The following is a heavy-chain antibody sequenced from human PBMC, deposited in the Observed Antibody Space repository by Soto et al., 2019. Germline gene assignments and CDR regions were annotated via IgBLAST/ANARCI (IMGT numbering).Heavy chain of an antibody. CDR3: ANLNYYDSSGYYYEFTFGHGMDV. CDR1: GFTFSSYA. Sequence: EVQLLESGGGLVQPGGSLRLSCAASGFTFSSYAMSWVRQAPGKGLEWVSAISGSGGSTYYADSVKGRFTISRDNSKNTLYLQMNSLRAEDTAVYYCANLNYYDSSGYYYEFTFGHGMDVWGQGTTVTVSS. CDR2: ISGSGGST. D-gene: IGHD3-22*01. J-gene: IGHJ6*02. V-gene: IGHV3-23*01.